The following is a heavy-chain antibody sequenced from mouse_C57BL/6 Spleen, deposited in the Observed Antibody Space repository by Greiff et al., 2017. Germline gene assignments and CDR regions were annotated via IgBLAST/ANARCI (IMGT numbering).Heavy chain of an antibody. J-gene: IGHJ2*01. CDR1: GYTFTDYE. CDR2: IDPETGGT. Sequence: QVQLKQSGAELVRPGASVTLSCKASGYTFTDYEMHWVKQTPVHGLEWIGAIDPETGGTAYNQKFKGKAILTADKSSSTAYMERRSLTSEDSAVYYCTREGISFFDYWGQGTTLTVSS. CDR3: TREGISFFDY. V-gene: IGHV1-15*01.